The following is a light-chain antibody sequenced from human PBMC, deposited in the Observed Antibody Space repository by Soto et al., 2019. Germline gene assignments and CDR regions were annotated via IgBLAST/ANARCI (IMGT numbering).Light chain of an antibody. J-gene: IGLJ2*01. CDR1: SSNIGAGYD. CDR2: GNS. CDR3: QSYAV. V-gene: IGLV1-40*01. Sequence: QSVLTQPPSVSGAPGQRVTISCTGSSSNIGAGYDVHWYQQLPGTAPKLLIYGNSNRPSGVPDRFSGSKSGTSASLAITGLQAEDEADYYCQSYAVFGGGTKVTVL.